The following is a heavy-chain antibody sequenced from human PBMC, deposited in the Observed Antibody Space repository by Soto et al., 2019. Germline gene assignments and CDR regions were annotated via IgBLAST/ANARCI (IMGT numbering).Heavy chain of an antibody. CDR3: ARLNTGWYFDL. Sequence: QVQLVESGGGVVQPGRSLRLSCAASRFTFSNFGMHWVRQAPGKGLEWVAVIWYDGSNEYYPDSVKGRFTISRDNSKNTLYLQMNSLRAEDTAVYYCARLNTGWYFDLWGRGTLVTVSS. D-gene: IGHD4-17*01. CDR1: RFTFSNFG. V-gene: IGHV3-33*01. CDR2: IWYDGSNE. J-gene: IGHJ2*01.